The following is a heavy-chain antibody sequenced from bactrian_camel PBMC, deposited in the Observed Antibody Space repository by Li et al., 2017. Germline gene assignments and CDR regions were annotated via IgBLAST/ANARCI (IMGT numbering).Heavy chain of an antibody. V-gene: IGHV3S9*01. J-gene: IGHJ6*01. CDR1: GHTHPRHC. CDR3: GADPPATWCRPKASFGY. Sequence: HVQLVESGGGSVQTGGSLTLSCVFSGHTHPRHCMGCLRQAPGKGREGVASVDSDGSIAYADSVKGRFKIFQDNAQNAIYLQLDSLKPEDSAMYYCGADPPATWCRPKASFGYLGQGTQVTVS. CDR2: VDSDGSI. D-gene: IGHD1*01.